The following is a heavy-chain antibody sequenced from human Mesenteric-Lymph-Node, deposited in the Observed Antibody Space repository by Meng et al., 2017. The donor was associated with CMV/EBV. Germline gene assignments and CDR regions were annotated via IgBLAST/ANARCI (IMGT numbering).Heavy chain of an antibody. V-gene: IGHV3-20*01. CDR2: INWNGGSK. CDR1: GFTFDDYG. CDR3: ARASLYTSSWYNWFDP. D-gene: IGHD6-13*01. J-gene: IGHJ5*02. Sequence: GFTFDDYGMSWVRQAPGKGVGWVSGINWNGGSKDYANSVKSRFTISRDNDQNSMYLQMNSLRAEDTALYHCARASLYTSSWYNWFDPWGQGTLVTVSS.